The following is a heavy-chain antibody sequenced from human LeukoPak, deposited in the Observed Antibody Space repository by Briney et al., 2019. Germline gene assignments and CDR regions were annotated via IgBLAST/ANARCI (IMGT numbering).Heavy chain of an antibody. Sequence: SETLSLTCTVSGGSISSYYWSWIRQPPGKGLEGIGYIYYSGGTNYNPSLRSRVTISVDTSKNQFSLKLSSVTAADTAVYYCARVEGYGSGSYLDYWGQGTLVTVSS. V-gene: IGHV4-59*01. CDR2: IYYSGGT. CDR3: ARVEGYGSGSYLDY. D-gene: IGHD3-10*01. J-gene: IGHJ4*02. CDR1: GGSISSYY.